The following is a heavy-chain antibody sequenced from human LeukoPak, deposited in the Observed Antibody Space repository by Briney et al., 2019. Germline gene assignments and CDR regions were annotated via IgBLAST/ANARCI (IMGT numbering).Heavy chain of an antibody. Sequence: GGSLRLSCAASGFTFSSYGMHWVRQAPGKGLEWVAVISYDGSNKYYADSVKGRFTISGDNSKNTLYLQMNSLRAEDTAVYYCAKSRAAGTPPFDYWGQGTLVTVSS. CDR1: GFTFSSYG. J-gene: IGHJ4*02. CDR3: AKSRAAGTPPFDY. D-gene: IGHD6-13*01. CDR2: ISYDGSNK. V-gene: IGHV3-30*18.